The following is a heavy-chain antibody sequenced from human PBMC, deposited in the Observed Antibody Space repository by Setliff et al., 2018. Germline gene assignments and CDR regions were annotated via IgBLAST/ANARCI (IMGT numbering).Heavy chain of an antibody. CDR3: ARTTGYRLEGDFDY. CDR1: GFTFDDYA. D-gene: IGHD1-1*01. V-gene: IGHV3-9*01. J-gene: IGHJ4*02. Sequence: GGSLRLSCAASGFTFDDYAMHWVRQAPGKGLEWVSGISWNSGSTSYADSVKGRFTISRDNAKNSLYLQMTSLRAEDTAIYYCARTTGYRLEGDFDYWGQGTLVTVSS. CDR2: ISWNSGST.